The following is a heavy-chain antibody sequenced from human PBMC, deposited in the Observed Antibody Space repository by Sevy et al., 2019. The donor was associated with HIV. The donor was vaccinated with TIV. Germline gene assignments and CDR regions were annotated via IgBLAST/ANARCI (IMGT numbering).Heavy chain of an antibody. CDR2: ISGSGGST. D-gene: IGHD2-15*01. Sequence: GGSQRLSCAASGFIFSTYTMTWVRQAPGKGLEWVSGISGSGGSTYYADSLKGRFTIFRDNSKSTVHLQMNSLRAEDTAVYYCAKGDRTFYGLDVWGQGTTVTVSS. V-gene: IGHV3-23*01. CDR3: AKGDRTFYGLDV. J-gene: IGHJ6*02. CDR1: GFIFSTYT.